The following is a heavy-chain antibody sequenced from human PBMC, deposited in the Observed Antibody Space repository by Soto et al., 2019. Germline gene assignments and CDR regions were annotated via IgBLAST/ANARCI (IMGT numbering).Heavy chain of an antibody. CDR1: GYTFTGYY. CDR2: INPNSGGT. J-gene: IGHJ3*02. CDR3: ARSIVATISSDAFDI. D-gene: IGHD5-12*01. V-gene: IGHV1-2*02. Sequence: ASVKVSCKAAGYTFTGYYIHWVRQAPGQGLEWMGWINPNSGGTNYAQKFQGRVTMTRDTSISTAYMELSRLRSDDTAVYYCARSIVATISSDAFDIWGQGTMVTVSS.